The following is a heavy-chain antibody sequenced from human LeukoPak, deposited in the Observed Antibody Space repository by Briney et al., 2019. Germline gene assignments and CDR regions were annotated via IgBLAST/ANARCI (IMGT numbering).Heavy chain of an antibody. CDR2: ISSSSSYI. J-gene: IGHJ4*02. D-gene: IGHD4-23*01. V-gene: IGHV3-21*01. CDR3: ARCPRWAHFDY. CDR1: GFTFSSYS. Sequence: GGSLRLSCAASGFTFSSYSMNWVRQAPGEGLEWVSSISSSSSYIYYADSVKGRFTISRDNSKNMVYLQMNSLRAEDTAVYYCARCPRWAHFDYWGQGTLVTVSS.